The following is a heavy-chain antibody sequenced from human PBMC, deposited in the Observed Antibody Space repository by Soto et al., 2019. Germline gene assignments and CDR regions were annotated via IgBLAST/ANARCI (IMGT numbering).Heavy chain of an antibody. Sequence: SETLSLTCTVSGGSISSYYWSWIRQPPGKGLEWIGDIYYSGSTNYNPSIKSRDTISVDTSKNQFSLKLSSVTAADTAVYFCARRYGLSAFDIWGQGTMVT. CDR1: GGSISSYY. V-gene: IGHV4-59*08. CDR3: ARRYGLSAFDI. J-gene: IGHJ3*02. D-gene: IGHD3-10*01. CDR2: IYYSGST.